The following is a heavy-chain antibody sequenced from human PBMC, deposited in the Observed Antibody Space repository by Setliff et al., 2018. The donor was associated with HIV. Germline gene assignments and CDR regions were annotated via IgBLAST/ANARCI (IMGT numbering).Heavy chain of an antibody. CDR2: IYPGDSDT. CDR1: GYTFTGYW. CDR3: ATCGVTTCRYFDY. V-gene: IGHV5-51*01. D-gene: IGHD4-17*01. J-gene: IGHJ4*02. Sequence: GESLKISCKGSGYTFTGYWIGWVRQMPGKGLEWMGIIYPGDSDTRYSPSFQGQVTISADKSINTAYLQWSSLKASDTAIYYCATCGVTTCRYFDYWGQGTLVTVSS.